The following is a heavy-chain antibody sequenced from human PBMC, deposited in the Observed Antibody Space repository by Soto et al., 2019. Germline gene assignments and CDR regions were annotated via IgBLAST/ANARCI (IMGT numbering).Heavy chain of an antibody. V-gene: IGHV1-8*01. CDR2: MNPNSGNT. CDR1: GYTFTSYD. J-gene: IGHJ5*02. CDR3: ARSLGYCSSTSCYIRGGFDP. Sequence: QVQLVQSGAEVKKPGASVKVSCKASGYTFTSYDINWVRQATGQGLEWMGWMNPNSGNTGYAQKFQGRVTMTRNTSIRTAYMELSSLRSEATAVYYCARSLGYCSSTSCYIRGGFDPWGQGTLVTVSS. D-gene: IGHD2-2*02.